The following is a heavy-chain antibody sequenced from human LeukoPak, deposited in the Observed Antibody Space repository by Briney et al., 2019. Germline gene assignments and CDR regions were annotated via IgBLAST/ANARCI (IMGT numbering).Heavy chain of an antibody. J-gene: IGHJ4*02. Sequence: SETLSLTCAVSGGPISSSNWWSWVRQPPGKGLEWIGEIYHSGSTNCNPSLKSRVTISVDKSKNQFSLKLSSVTAADTAVYYCARNPPHYYFDYWGQGTLVTVSS. CDR2: IYHSGST. CDR3: ARNPPHYYFDY. CDR1: GGPISSSNW. V-gene: IGHV4-4*02.